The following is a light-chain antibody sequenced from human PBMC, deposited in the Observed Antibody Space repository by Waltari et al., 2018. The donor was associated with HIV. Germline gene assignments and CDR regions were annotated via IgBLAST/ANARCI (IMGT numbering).Light chain of an antibody. J-gene: IGLJ2*01. CDR2: EVS. V-gene: IGLV2-23*02. CDR1: TSEGGSYNL. Sequence: QSALTKPASGSGSPGQSITTPCTGTTSEGGSYNLVSWYQQHPGKAPKLMIYEVSKRPSGVSNRFSGSKSGNTASLTISGLQAEDEADYYCCSYAGSSTPVVFGGGTKLTVL. CDR3: CSYAGSSTPVV.